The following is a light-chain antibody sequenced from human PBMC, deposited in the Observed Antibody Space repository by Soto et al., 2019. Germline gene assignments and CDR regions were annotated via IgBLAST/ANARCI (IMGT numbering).Light chain of an antibody. CDR1: QSINKW. J-gene: IGKJ3*01. V-gene: IGKV1-12*01. CDR3: QQANTFPYP. CDR2: SAS. Sequence: DIQMTQSPSTLSASVVDRVTITCLASQSINKWLAWYQQKPGEAPKLLIYSASNLQSGVPSRFSGSGSGTDFSLTISNLQPEDSATYYCQQANTFPYPFGPGTKVDI.